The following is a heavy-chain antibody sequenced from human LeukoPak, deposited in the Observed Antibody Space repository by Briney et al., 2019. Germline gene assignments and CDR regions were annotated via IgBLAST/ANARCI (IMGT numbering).Heavy chain of an antibody. CDR2: ISSSSGTI. CDR3: ARGHCGGDCFFPVDY. D-gene: IGHD2-21*02. V-gene: IGHV3-48*02. CDR1: GFTSSSYS. Sequence: GGSLRLSCAASGFTSSSYSMNWVRQAPGKGLEWVSYISSSSGTIYYADSVKGRFTISRDNAKNSLYLQMNSLRDEDTAVYYCARGHCGGDCFFPVDYWGQGTLVTVSS. J-gene: IGHJ4*02.